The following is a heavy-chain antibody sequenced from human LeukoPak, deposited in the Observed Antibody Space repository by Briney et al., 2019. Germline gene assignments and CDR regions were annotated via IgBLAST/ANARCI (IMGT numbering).Heavy chain of an antibody. V-gene: IGHV3-30*02. J-gene: IGHJ4*02. CDR1: GFTFSSYG. CDR3: AKLSRAIVVVPAAIDY. Sequence: GGSLRLSCAASGFTFSSYGMHWVRQAPGKGLEWVAFIRYDGSNKYYADSVKGRFTISRDNSKNTLYLQMNSLRAEDTAVYYCAKLSRAIVVVPAAIDYWGQGTLVTVSS. D-gene: IGHD2-2*01. CDR2: IRYDGSNK.